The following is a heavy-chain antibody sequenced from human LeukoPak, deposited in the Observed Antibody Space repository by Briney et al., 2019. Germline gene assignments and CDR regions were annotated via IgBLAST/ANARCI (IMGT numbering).Heavy chain of an antibody. CDR1: GFTVSTNY. D-gene: IGHD3-10*01. CDR3: ATKFGKLVMDAFDI. Sequence: GGSLRLSCAASGFTVSTNYMSWVRQAPGKGLEWVSIIYSGGSRYYADSVKGRFTISRDNSKNTLYLQMNSLRAEDTAVYYCATKFGKLVMDAFDIWGQGTRVTVSS. V-gene: IGHV3-53*01. J-gene: IGHJ3*02. CDR2: IYSGGSR.